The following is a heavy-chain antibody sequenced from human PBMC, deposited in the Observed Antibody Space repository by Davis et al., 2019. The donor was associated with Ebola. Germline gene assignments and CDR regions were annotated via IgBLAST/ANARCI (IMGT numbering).Heavy chain of an antibody. CDR3: ARDPTAATPVTRSDY. CDR1: GFTFSSYS. CDR2: ISSSSVSI. V-gene: IGHV3-48*02. J-gene: IGHJ4*02. D-gene: IGHD4-11*01. Sequence: GESLKISCAASGFTFSSYSMNWVRQAPGKGLEWVSYISSSSVSIYYADSVKGRFTISRDNAKNSLYLQMNSLRDEDTAVYFCARDPTAATPVTRSDYWGQGTLVTVSS.